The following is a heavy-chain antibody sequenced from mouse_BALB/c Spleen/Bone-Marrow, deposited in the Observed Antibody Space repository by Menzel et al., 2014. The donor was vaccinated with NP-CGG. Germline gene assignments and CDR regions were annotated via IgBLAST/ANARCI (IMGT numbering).Heavy chain of an antibody. Sequence: EVQGVESGGGLVQPGGSRKLSCAASGFTFSSFGMHWVRPAPEKGLEWVAYISSGSSTIYYGDTVMGRFTISRDNPKNTLFLQMTSLRSEDTATYYCVRSGSSSGYFDYWGQGTTLTVSS. CDR3: VRSGSSSGYFDY. CDR1: GFTFSSFG. CDR2: ISSGSSTI. D-gene: IGHD1-1*01. V-gene: IGHV5-17*02. J-gene: IGHJ2*01.